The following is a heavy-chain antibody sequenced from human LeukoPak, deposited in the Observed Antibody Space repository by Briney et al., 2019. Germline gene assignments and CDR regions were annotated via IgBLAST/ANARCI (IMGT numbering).Heavy chain of an antibody. CDR2: IYYSGST. CDR1: GGSISSSSYD. V-gene: IGHV4-39*01. D-gene: IGHD6-13*01. Sequence: PSETLSLTCTVSGGSISSSSYDSGWIRQPPGKGLEWIGSIYYSGSTYYNPSLKSRVTISVDTSKNQFSLKLSSVTAADTAVYYCARRGGAAAGTPIDYWGQGTLVTVSS. J-gene: IGHJ4*02. CDR3: ARRGGAAAGTPIDY.